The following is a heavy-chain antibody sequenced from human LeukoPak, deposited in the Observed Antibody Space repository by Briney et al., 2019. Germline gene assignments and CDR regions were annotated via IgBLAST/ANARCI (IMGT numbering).Heavy chain of an antibody. CDR2: IIPIFGTA. D-gene: IGHD1-26*01. CDR3: ARSGGYPNYYFDY. CDR1: GGTFNNYA. J-gene: IGHJ4*02. Sequence: SVKVSCKASGGTFNNYAISWVLQAPGQGLEWMGRIIPIFGTADYAQKFQGRVTVTTDESTSTAYMELSRLRSEDTAVYYCARSGGYPNYYFDYWGQGTLVTVSS. V-gene: IGHV1-69*05.